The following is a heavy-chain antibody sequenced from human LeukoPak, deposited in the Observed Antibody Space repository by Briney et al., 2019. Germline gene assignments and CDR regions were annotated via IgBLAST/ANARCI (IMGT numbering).Heavy chain of an antibody. CDR1: GFTFSSYA. D-gene: IGHD3-22*01. J-gene: IGHJ4*02. CDR2: ISYDGSNK. Sequence: GGSLRLSCAASGFTFSSYAMHWVRQAPGKGLEWVAVISYDGSNKYYADSVKGRFTISRDNSKNTLYLQLNSLRAEDTAVYYCARDRNYYDSSGYLDYWGQGTLVTVSS. V-gene: IGHV3-30*04. CDR3: ARDRNYYDSSGYLDY.